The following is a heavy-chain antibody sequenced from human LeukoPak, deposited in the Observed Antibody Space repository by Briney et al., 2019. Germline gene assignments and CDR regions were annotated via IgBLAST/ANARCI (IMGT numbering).Heavy chain of an antibody. CDR3: AKADTYGGNSQLFDF. J-gene: IGHJ4*02. D-gene: IGHD2-21*01. CDR1: GFTFNNYA. Sequence: GGSLRLSCAASGFTFNNYAMSWVRQAPGKGLEWVSSIDGSADNAYYADSVKGRFTISRDNSKDTLFLQMNSLRAEDTAVYYCAKADTYGGNSQLFDFWGQGTLVTVSS. V-gene: IGHV3-23*01. CDR2: IDGSADNA.